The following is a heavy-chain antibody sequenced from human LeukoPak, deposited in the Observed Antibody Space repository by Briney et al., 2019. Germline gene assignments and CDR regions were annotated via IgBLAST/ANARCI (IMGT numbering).Heavy chain of an antibody. V-gene: IGHV1-58*01. CDR1: GFTFARSA. D-gene: IGHD3-9*01. CDR3: AAEDDFLTGYYDFDY. Sequence: GTSLKVSCKASGFTFARSAVQWVRQAHGQRPKWIGWIVIANGNTNYAQKFQERLTITRDMSTSTAYMELSSLRSEDTAVYYCAAEDDFLTGYYDFDYWGQGTVVTVSS. CDR2: IVIANGNT. J-gene: IGHJ4*02.